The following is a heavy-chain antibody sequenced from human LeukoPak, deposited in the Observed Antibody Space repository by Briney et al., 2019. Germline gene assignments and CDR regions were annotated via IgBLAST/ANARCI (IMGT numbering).Heavy chain of an antibody. CDR1: GYTFTGYY. CDR3: ARGGYDFVYYYYGMDV. Sequence: ASVKVSCKASGYTFTGYYMHWVRQAPGQGLEWMGRINPNSGGTNYAQKFQGRITMTRDTSISTAYMELSRLRSDDTAVYYCARGGYDFVYYYYGMDVWGQGTTVTVSS. CDR2: INPNSGGT. D-gene: IGHD3-3*01. J-gene: IGHJ6*02. V-gene: IGHV1-2*06.